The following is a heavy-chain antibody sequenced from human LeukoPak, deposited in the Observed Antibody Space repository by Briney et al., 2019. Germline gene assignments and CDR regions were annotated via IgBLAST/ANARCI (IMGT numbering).Heavy chain of an antibody. Sequence: PGGSLRLSCAASGFPFSTYGITWVRQAPGKGLEWVANIKNDGSEKYYVDSVKGRFTISRDNAENSLFLQMNSLRVEDTAIYSCPRDSGLPGYDPLDYRGQGTLVTVSS. D-gene: IGHD5-12*01. CDR2: IKNDGSEK. CDR1: GFPFSTYG. J-gene: IGHJ4*02. V-gene: IGHV3-7*01. CDR3: PRDSGLPGYDPLDY.